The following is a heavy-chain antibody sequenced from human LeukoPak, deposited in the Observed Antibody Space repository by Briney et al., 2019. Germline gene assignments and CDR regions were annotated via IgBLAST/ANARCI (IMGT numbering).Heavy chain of an antibody. Sequence: GGSLRLSCVASGFTFSNYAMSWVRQAPGKGLEWVSAISGSGASTYYADSVEGRFTISRDDARNSLYLQMSSLRADDTAIYYCARDLIVPTSPVFDYWGQGILVTVSS. CDR1: GFTFSNYA. CDR3: ARDLIVPTSPVFDY. V-gene: IGHV3-23*01. CDR2: ISGSGAST. D-gene: IGHD5-12*01. J-gene: IGHJ4*02.